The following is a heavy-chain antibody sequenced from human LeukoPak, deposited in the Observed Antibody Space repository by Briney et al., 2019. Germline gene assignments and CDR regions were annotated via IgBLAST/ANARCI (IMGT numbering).Heavy chain of an antibody. CDR1: GFTFSSYA. D-gene: IGHD1-26*01. CDR2: ISYDGSNK. J-gene: IGHJ6*02. Sequence: GGSLRLSCAASGFTFSSYAMHWVRQAPGKGLEWVAVISYDGSNKYYADSVKGRFTISRDNSKNTLYLQMNSLRAEDTAVYYCARDQCNRCGGSYFGYYYYYYGMDVWGQGTTVTVSS. V-gene: IGHV3-30*04. CDR3: ARDQCNRCGGSYFGYYYYYYGMDV.